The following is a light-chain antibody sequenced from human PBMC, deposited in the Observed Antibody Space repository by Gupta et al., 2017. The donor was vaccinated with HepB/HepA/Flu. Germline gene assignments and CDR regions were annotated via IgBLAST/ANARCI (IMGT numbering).Light chain of an antibody. CDR1: QSISTW. Sequence: DIQMTQSPSTLSASVGDRVTITCRASQSISTWLDWYQQRPGKAPNLLIYKASRLETGVTSRFSGSGSGTEFTLTSSRLQPDDFANYYCQQDSSLGTFGQGTKVEIK. CDR3: QQDSSLGT. V-gene: IGKV1-5*03. CDR2: KAS. J-gene: IGKJ1*01.